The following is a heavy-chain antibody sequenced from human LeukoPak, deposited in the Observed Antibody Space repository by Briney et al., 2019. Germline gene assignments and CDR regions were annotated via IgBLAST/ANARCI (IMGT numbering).Heavy chain of an antibody. CDR2: IYYSGST. D-gene: IGHD6-19*01. Sequence: SETLSLTCTVSGGSISSYYWSWIRQPPGKGLEWIGYIYYSGSTNYNPSLKSRVTISVDTSKNQFSLKLSSVTAADTAVHYCARESSGWSTVPNWFDPWGQGTLVTVSS. J-gene: IGHJ5*02. V-gene: IGHV4-59*01. CDR3: ARESSGWSTVPNWFDP. CDR1: GGSISSYY.